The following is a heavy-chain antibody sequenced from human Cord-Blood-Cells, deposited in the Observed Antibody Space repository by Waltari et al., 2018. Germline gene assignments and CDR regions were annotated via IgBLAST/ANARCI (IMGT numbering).Heavy chain of an antibody. Sequence: QVQLVQSGAEVKKPGASVKVSCKASGYTFTGYYMHWVRQAPGQGLGWMGWINPNRGGTNYAQKCQGWVTMTRDTSISTAYMELSRLRSDDTAVYYCARDNWEDAFDIWGQGTMVTVSS. CDR3: ARDNWEDAFDI. CDR2: INPNRGGT. V-gene: IGHV1-2*04. CDR1: GYTFTGYY. D-gene: IGHD7-27*01. J-gene: IGHJ3*02.